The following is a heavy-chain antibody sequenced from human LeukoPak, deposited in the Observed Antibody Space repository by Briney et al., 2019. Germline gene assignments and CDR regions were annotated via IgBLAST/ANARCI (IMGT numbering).Heavy chain of an antibody. CDR1: GFTFSSYG. CDR2: IWYDGSNK. Sequence: GGSLRLSCAASGFTFSSYGMHWVRQAPGKGLEWEAVIWYDGSNKYYADSVKVRFTISRDNSKNTLYLQMNSLRAEDTAVYYCAKDLGPGYGDSYYWGQGTLVTVSS. CDR3: AKDLGPGYGDSYY. V-gene: IGHV3-33*06. D-gene: IGHD4-17*01. J-gene: IGHJ4*02.